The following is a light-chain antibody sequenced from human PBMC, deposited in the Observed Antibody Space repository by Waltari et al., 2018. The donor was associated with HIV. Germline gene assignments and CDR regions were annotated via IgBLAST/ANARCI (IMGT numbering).Light chain of an antibody. Sequence: QSALTQPASVPGSPGQSITISCTGTNSDVGSYNLVSWYQQHPGKAPKLMIYEGSKRPSGVSNRFSGSKSGNTASLTISGLQAEDEADYYCCSYAGSNTFVFGTGTKVTVL. CDR1: NSDVGSYNL. CDR3: CSYAGSNTFV. J-gene: IGLJ1*01. CDR2: EGS. V-gene: IGLV2-23*03.